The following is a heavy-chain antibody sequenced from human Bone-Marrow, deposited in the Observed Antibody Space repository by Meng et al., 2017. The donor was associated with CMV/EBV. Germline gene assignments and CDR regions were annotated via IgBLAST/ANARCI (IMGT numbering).Heavy chain of an antibody. CDR1: GGSFSGYY. CDR3: ARATLIIAARRNWFDP. Sequence: SETLSLTCAVYGGSFSGYYWSWIRQPPGKGLEWIGEINHSGSTKYNPSLKSRVTISVDMSKNQFSLKLSSVTAADTAVYYCARATLIIAARRNWFDPWGQGTTVTVSS. CDR2: INHSGST. J-gene: IGHJ5*02. V-gene: IGHV4-34*01. D-gene: IGHD6-6*01.